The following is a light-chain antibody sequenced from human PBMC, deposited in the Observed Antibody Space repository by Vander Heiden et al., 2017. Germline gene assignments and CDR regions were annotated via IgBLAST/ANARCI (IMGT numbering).Light chain of an antibody. J-gene: IGKJ1*01. CDR3: QQDDSYPRT. CDR2: AAS. V-gene: IGKV1-8*01. CDR1: QGISSY. Sequence: AIRMTQSPSSLSASTGDRVTITCRASQGISSYLAWYQQKPGKAPKLLIYAASTLQSGVPSSLSGSGSGTDFTLTISCLQSEDFATYYCQQDDSYPRTFGQGTKVEIK.